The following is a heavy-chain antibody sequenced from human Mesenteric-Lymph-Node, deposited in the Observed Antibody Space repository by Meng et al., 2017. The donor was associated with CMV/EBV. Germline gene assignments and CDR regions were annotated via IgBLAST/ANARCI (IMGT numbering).Heavy chain of an antibody. J-gene: IGHJ6*02. Sequence: SLKISCAASGFNFDDYAMHWVRQSPGMGLEWVARVTWNSDSILYADSVRGRFTISRDNAKNSLYLQMNSLRTEDTALYFCAGTITTAMRDYYAMDVWGQGTSVTVSS. V-gene: IGHV3-9*01. CDR1: GFNFDDYA. CDR2: VTWNSDSI. CDR3: AGTITTAMRDYYAMDV. D-gene: IGHD5-18*01.